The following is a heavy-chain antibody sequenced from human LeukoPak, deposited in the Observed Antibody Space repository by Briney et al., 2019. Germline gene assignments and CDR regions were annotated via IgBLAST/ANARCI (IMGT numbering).Heavy chain of an antibody. J-gene: IGHJ3*02. CDR1: GGSISSYY. V-gene: IGHV4-59*01. D-gene: IGHD6-13*01. CDR2: IYYSGST. Sequence: SETLSLTCTVSGGSISSYYWSGIRQPPGKGLEWIGYIYYSGSTNYNPSLKSRVTISVDTSKNQFSLKLSSVTAADTAVYYCARGDSSSWYFGAFDIWGQGTMVTVST. CDR3: ARGDSSSWYFGAFDI.